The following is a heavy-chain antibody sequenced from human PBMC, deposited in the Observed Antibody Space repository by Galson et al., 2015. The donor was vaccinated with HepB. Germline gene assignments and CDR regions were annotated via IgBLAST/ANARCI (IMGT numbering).Heavy chain of an antibody. V-gene: IGHV3-7*01. CDR2: IKQDGNEK. Sequence: SLRLSCAASGFIFSSYRMSWVRQAPGKGLEWVANIKQDGNEKYYVGSVKGRFTISRDNAKNSLYLQMNSLRAEDTAVYYCARRSGSYFEVILGRFDYWGQGTLVTVSS. D-gene: IGHD1-26*01. J-gene: IGHJ4*02. CDR3: ARRSGSYFEVILGRFDY. CDR1: GFIFSSYR.